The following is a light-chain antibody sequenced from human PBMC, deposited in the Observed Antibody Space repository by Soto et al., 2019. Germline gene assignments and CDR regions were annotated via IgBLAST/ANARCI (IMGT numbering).Light chain of an antibody. Sequence: EFVLTQSPGTLSLSPLERATLSCRASQTVRNNYLAWYQQKPGQAPRLLIYDASSRATGIPDRFSGGGSGTDFTLTISRLEPEDFAVYYCQQFSSYPLTFGGGTKVDI. CDR1: QTVRNNY. J-gene: IGKJ4*01. CDR3: QQFSSYPLT. CDR2: DAS. V-gene: IGKV3-20*01.